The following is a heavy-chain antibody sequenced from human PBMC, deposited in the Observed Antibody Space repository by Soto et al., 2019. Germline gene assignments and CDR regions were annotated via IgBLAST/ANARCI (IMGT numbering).Heavy chain of an antibody. Sequence: PGGSLRLSCAASGFTFSTYAMAWVRQAPGKGLEWVSGVSASGLNTDYADPVKGRFYISRDNSKNTLYLQMNSLRAEDTAVYYCARASRGVYRSPWGQGTLVTVSS. CDR3: ARASRGVYRSP. V-gene: IGHV3-23*01. CDR2: VSASGLNT. CDR1: GFTFSTYA. J-gene: IGHJ5*02. D-gene: IGHD3-16*02.